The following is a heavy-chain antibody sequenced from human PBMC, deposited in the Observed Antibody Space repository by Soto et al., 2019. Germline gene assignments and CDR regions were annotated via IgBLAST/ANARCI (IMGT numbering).Heavy chain of an antibody. CDR3: ARGGPYYDILTGYYKSQPEFDY. D-gene: IGHD3-9*01. Sequence: GGSLRLSSAASGFTFSSYSMNLVRQAPGKGLEWVSYISSSSSTIYYADSMKGRFTISRDNAKNSLYLQMNSLRAEDTAVYYCARGGPYYDILTGYYKSQPEFDYWGQGTLVTVSS. J-gene: IGHJ4*02. V-gene: IGHV3-48*01. CDR1: GFTFSSYS. CDR2: ISSSSSTI.